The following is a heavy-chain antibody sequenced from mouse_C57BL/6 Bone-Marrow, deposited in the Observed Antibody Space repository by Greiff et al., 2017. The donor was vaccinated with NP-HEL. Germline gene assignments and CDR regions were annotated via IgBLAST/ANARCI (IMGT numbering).Heavy chain of an antibody. J-gene: IGHJ4*01. D-gene: IGHD2-3*01. V-gene: IGHV1-22*01. Sequence: EVQVVESGPELVKPGASVKMSCKASGYTFTDYNMHWVKQSHGKSLEWIGYINPNNGGTSYNQKFKGKATLTVNKSSSTAYMELRSLTSEDSAVYYCARTSLYNGYYDYYAMDYWGQGTSVTVSS. CDR1: GYTFTDYN. CDR3: ARTSLYNGYYDYYAMDY. CDR2: INPNNGGT.